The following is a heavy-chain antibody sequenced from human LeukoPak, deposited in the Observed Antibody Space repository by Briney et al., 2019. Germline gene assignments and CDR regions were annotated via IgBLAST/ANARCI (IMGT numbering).Heavy chain of an antibody. CDR1: GGSISSGGYS. CDR3: VTAQSYGDYRFDY. D-gene: IGHD4-17*01. CDR2: IYFSGST. J-gene: IGHJ4*02. Sequence: SETLSLTCAVSGGSISSGGYSWSWIRQPPGKGLEWIGYIYFSGSTFYNPSLKGRVTISVDRSKNLFSLNMKSVTVADTAVYYCVTAQSYGDYRFDYWGQGSLVTVSS. V-gene: IGHV4-30-2*01.